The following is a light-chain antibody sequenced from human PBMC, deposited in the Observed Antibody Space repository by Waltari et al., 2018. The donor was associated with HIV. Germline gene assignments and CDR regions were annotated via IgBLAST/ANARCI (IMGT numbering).Light chain of an antibody. CDR2: DVS. CDR3: SSYTSSSALDVV. CDR1: SNDVGGYDH. V-gene: IGLV2-14*03. J-gene: IGLJ2*01. Sequence: QLALTQPASVSGSPGQSITISCNGTSNDVGGYDHGSWHQQHPGKAPKLMIFDVSKRPSGVSNRFSGSKSGNTASLTISGLQTEDEADYYCSSYTSSSALDVVFGGGTKLTVL.